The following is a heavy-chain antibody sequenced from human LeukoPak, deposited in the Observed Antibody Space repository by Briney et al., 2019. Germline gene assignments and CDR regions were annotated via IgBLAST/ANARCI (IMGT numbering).Heavy chain of an antibody. J-gene: IGHJ4*02. CDR3: ARDSGFSGTQRGEY. D-gene: IGHD3/OR15-3a*01. V-gene: IGHV3-30*03. CDR2: ISYDGSNK. Sequence: GGSLRLSCAASGFTFNNCGMHWVRQAPGKGLEGVAVISYDGSNKYYADSVKGRFTISRDNSKNTLYLQMNSLRAEDTAFYYCARDSGFSGTQRGEYWGQGTLVTVSS. CDR1: GFTFNNCG.